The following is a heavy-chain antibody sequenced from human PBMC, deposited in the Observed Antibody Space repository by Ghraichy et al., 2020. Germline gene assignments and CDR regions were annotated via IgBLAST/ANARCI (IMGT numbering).Heavy chain of an antibody. CDR2: NNPNGGGT. Sequence: ASVKVSCKASGYTFTGYYMHWVRQAPGQGLEWMGWNNPNGGGTDYAQKFQGRVTMTRDTSLSTAYMELGRLRSDDTAVYYCARARASDAFDIWGQGTMVTVSS. J-gene: IGHJ3*02. CDR1: GYTFTGYY. V-gene: IGHV1-2*02. CDR3: ARARASDAFDI.